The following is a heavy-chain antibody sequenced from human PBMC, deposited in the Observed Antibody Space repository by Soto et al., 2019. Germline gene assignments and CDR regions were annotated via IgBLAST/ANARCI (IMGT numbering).Heavy chain of an antibody. CDR2: IITMFGSA. CDR1: GGTFSNYA. CDR3: ARGGDIVLVPTDISWFDP. Sequence: QVQLVQSGAEVKKPGSSVKVSCKASGGTFSNYAISWVRQAPGQGLEWMGGIITMFGSANYAQKFQGRVTITADESTSTAYMELSSLRSEDTAVYYCARGGDIVLVPTDISWFDPWGQGTLVTVSS. J-gene: IGHJ5*02. V-gene: IGHV1-69*12. D-gene: IGHD2-2*01.